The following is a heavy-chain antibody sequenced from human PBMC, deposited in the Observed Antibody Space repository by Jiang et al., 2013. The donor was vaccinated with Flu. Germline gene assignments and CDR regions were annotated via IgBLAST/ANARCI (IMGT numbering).Heavy chain of an antibody. CDR2: IYYSGST. Sequence: KPSETLSLTCTVSGGSISSSSYYWGWDPPAPRKGLEWIGSIYYSGSTYYNPSLKSRVTISVDTSKNQFSLKLSSVTAADTAVYYCARQVSGLNYFDYWGGPYYFDYWGQGTLVTVSS. V-gene: IGHV4-39*01. D-gene: IGHD4-17*01. CDR3: ARQVSGLNYFDYWGGPYYFDY. J-gene: IGHJ4*02. CDR1: GGSISSSSYY.